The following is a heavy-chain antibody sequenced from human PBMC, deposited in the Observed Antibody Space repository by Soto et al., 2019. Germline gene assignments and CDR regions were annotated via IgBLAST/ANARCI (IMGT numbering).Heavy chain of an antibody. J-gene: IGHJ3*02. CDR2: IICSGSST. V-gene: IGHV3-21*01. CDR1: VFTFSSFS. D-gene: IGHD3-16*02. Sequence: GGSLRLSCATSVFTFSSFSMNWVRQAPGKGLVGVASIICSGSSTYYADSVKGRFTISRDNSKNTLYLQMNSLRAEDTAVYYCARDLHDYIWGSYPGGFDIWGQGTMVTVSS. CDR3: ARDLHDYIWGSYPGGFDI.